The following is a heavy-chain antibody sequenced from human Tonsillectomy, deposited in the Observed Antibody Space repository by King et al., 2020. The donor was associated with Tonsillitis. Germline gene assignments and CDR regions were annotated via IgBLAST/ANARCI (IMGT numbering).Heavy chain of an antibody. D-gene: IGHD3-9*01. J-gene: IGHJ5*02. CDR1: GFTFSSYS. CDR2: ISSSRSYI. CDR3: VPYYDLLTGFYPSWFDP. Sequence: EVQLVESGGGLVKPGGSLRLSCAASGFTFSSYSMNWVRQAPGKGLEWVSSISSSRSYIYYADSVRGRFTISRDNSKNSLYLQMNSLRAADTAVYYCVPYYDLLTGFYPSWFDPWGQGTLVTVSS. V-gene: IGHV3-21*01.